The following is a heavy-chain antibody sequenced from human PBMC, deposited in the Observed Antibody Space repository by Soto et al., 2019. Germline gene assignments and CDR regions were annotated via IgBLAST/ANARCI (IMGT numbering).Heavy chain of an antibody. V-gene: IGHV3-23*01. CDR3: AKNQGVELVPLATVDWFDP. J-gene: IGHJ5*02. D-gene: IGHD1-26*01. CDR1: GFIFENFA. CDR2: ISGRGCKK. Sequence: GGSLRLSCAASGFIFENFAMSWVRQAPGKGLEWISSISGRGCKKYYADSVKGRFTISRDNSKSTVYLELNNLSAEDTAVYHCAKNQGVELVPLATVDWFDPWGQGSVVTVSS.